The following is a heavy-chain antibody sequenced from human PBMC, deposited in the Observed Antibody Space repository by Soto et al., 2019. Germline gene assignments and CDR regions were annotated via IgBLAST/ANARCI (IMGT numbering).Heavy chain of an antibody. CDR3: ARNQCGGDCYSADFYDY. D-gene: IGHD2-21*02. V-gene: IGHV3-11*06. CDR2: ISSSSSYT. CDR1: GFTFSDYY. J-gene: IGHJ4*02. Sequence: GSLRLSCAASGFTFSDYYMSWIRQAPGKGLEWVSYISSSSSYTNYADSVKGRFTISRDNAKNSLYLQMNSLRAEDTAVYYCARNQCGGDCYSADFYDYWGQGTLVTVSS.